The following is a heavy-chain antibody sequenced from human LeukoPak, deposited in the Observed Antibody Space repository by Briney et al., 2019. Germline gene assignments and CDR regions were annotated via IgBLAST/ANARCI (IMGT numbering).Heavy chain of an antibody. CDR3: ARGITMIDY. CDR1: GFTFSSYW. D-gene: IGHD3-22*01. V-gene: IGHV3-7*01. CDR2: IRQDGSQK. J-gene: IGHJ4*02. Sequence: GGSLRLSCAASGFTFSSYWMFWVRQAPGKGLEWVANIRQDGSQKYYVDSVKGRFTISRDNAKSSLYLQMNSLRAEDTAVYYCARGITMIDYWGQGTLVTVSS.